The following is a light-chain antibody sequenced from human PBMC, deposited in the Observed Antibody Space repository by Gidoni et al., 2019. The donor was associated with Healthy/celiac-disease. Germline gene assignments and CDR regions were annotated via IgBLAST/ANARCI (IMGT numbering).Light chain of an antibody. J-gene: IGKJ1*01. CDR3: QQYDSTPPA. CDR1: QSISNY. Sequence: DIQMTQSPSSLSASVGDRVTITCQASQSISNYLNWYQQKPGKAPKLLIYDASNLETGVPSRFSGSGSGTDFTFTISSLQPEDIATYYCQQYDSTPPAFGQGTKVEIK. V-gene: IGKV1-33*01. CDR2: DAS.